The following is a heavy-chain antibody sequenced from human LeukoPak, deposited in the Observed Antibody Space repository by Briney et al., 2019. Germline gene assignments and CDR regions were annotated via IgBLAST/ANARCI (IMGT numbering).Heavy chain of an antibody. CDR1: GFTFSSYA. CDR2: ISGSGGST. CDR3: ARDSGYSSSWYLGFDY. J-gene: IGHJ4*02. V-gene: IGHV3-23*01. Sequence: GGSLRLSCAASGFTFSSYAMSWVRQAPGKGLEWVSAISGSGGSTYYADSVKGRFTISRDNSKNTLYLQMNSLRAEDTAVYYCARDSGYSSSWYLGFDYWGQGTLVTVSS. D-gene: IGHD6-13*01.